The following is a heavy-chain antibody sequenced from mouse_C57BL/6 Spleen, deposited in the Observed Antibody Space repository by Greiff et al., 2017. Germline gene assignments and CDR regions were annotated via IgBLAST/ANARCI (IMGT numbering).Heavy chain of an antibody. CDR3: SREGTTVALYYAMDD. D-gene: IGHD1-1*01. CDR2: IRYDGSN. V-gene: IGHV3-6*01. J-gene: IGHJ4*01. CDR1: GYSITSGYY. Sequence: EVQRVESGPGLVKPSQSLSLTCSVTGYSITSGYYWNWIRQFPGNKLEWMGYIRYDGSNNYNPSLKNRISITRDTSKNQFFLTLNSVTTEDTDTDYCSREGTTVALYYAMDDWGQGTSVTVSS.